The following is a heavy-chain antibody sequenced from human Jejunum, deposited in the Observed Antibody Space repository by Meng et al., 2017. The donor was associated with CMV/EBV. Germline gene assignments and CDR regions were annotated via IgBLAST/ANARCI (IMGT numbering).Heavy chain of an antibody. V-gene: IGHV7-4-1*02. Sequence: QGQLGQSGSELKQPVASVTVSCKAAGYTFRTYTINWVRQAHGRGLGWIGWISTDTATPTYTQGFTGRFVFSLDTSVSTAYLQISSLKAEDTAVYYCARGGNFDPWGQGTLVTVSS. CDR1: GYTFRTYT. D-gene: IGHD2/OR15-2a*01. J-gene: IGHJ5*02. CDR2: ISTDTATP. CDR3: ARGGNFDP.